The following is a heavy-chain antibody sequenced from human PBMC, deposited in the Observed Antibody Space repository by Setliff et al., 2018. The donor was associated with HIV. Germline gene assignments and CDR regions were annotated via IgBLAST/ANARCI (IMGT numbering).Heavy chain of an antibody. V-gene: IGHV4-38-2*01. CDR3: ARGGPTVAFGLDV. CDR2: IYHHGTT. CDR1: GYSISSGYY. D-gene: IGHD4-17*01. Sequence: KASETLSLTCAVSGYSISSGYYWGWIRQPPGKGLEWIGNIYHHGTTYYYPSLKGRVTTSLDTSNNQFSLNLNSVTAADTAVYYCARGGPTVAFGLDVWGQGTTVTVSS. J-gene: IGHJ6*02.